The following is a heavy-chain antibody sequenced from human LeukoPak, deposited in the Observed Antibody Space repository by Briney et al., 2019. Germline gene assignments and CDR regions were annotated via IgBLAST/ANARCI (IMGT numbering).Heavy chain of an antibody. CDR1: GFTFRDAG. J-gene: IGHJ4*02. Sequence: PGGSLRLSCAASGFTFRDAGMSWVRQAPGKGLEWVGRIRSETDGETTDYAAPVKGRFTISRDDSKSTVYLQMSSLKIEDTAVYFCAHRDTAMVRVDYWGQGTLVTVSS. CDR2: IRSETDGETT. CDR3: AHRDTAMVRVDY. V-gene: IGHV3-15*01. D-gene: IGHD5-18*01.